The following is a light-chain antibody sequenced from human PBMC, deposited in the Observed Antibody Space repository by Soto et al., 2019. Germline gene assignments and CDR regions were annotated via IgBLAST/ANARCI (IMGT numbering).Light chain of an antibody. J-gene: IGKJ3*01. CDR1: QSVSSKY. Sequence: EIVLTQSPGTLSLSPGERATLSCRASQSVSSKYLAWYQQKPGQAPRLLIYGTSSRATGISDRFRGSGSGTEFTLTISSLQSEDSAVYYCHQYNSWPRGTFGPGTKVEIK. V-gene: IGKV3-20*01. CDR2: GTS. CDR3: HQYNSWPRGT.